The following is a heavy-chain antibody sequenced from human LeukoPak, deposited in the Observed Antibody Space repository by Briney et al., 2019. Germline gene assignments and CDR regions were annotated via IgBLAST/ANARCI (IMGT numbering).Heavy chain of an antibody. D-gene: IGHD3-3*01. CDR3: ARYPHSGLARFW. V-gene: IGHV3-48*01. Sequence: GGSLRLSCAASGFTFSGYGMNWVRQAPGKGLEWVSYISIDRNNRMYADSVKVRFTISRDNAKNSLSLQMNSRRADNTAVYYCARYPHSGLARFWGGEGTLVTVSS. J-gene: IGHJ4*02. CDR1: GFTFSGYG. CDR2: ISIDRNNR.